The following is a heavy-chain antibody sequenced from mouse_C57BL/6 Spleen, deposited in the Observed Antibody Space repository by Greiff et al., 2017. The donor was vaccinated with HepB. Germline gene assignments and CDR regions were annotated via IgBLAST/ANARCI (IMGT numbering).Heavy chain of an antibody. V-gene: IGHV7-3*01. J-gene: IGHJ4*01. CDR3: ARYMGRSNYLYAMDY. CDR1: GFTFTDYY. Sequence: EVQVVESGGGLVQPGGSLSLSCAASGFTFTDYYMSWVRQPPGKALEWLGFIRNKANGYTTEYSASVKGRFTISRDNSQSILYLQMNALRAEDSATYYCARYMGRSNYLYAMDYWGQGTSVTVSS. CDR2: IRNKANGYTT. D-gene: IGHD2-5*01.